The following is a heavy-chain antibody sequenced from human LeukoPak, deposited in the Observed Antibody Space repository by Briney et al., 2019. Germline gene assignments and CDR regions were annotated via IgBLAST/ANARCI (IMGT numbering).Heavy chain of an antibody. CDR2: VFYTGSA. CDR3: ARLAPVAHSGDYLGYFDY. D-gene: IGHD4-17*01. CDR1: GGSLTSYY. J-gene: IGHJ4*02. V-gene: IGHV4-59*08. Sequence: SETLFLTCTVSGGSLTSYYWTWVPQPPGKGLEWFGYVFYTGSANYNPSLKSRVTILVDTSKNQFSLNLNSVTAADTAVYYCARLAPVAHSGDYLGYFDYWGQGTLVTVSS.